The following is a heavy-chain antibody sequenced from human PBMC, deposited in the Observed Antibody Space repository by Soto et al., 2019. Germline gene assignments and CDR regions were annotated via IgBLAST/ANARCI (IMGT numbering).Heavy chain of an antibody. CDR1: GFTFSSYG. Sequence: QVQLVESGGGVVQPGRSLRLSCAASGFTFSSYGMHWVRQAPGKGLEWVAVIWYDGSNKYYADPVKGRFTISRDNSKNTLYLQMNSLRAEDTAVYYCARVYSSSWYDAFDIWGQGTMVTVSS. V-gene: IGHV3-33*01. CDR2: IWYDGSNK. CDR3: ARVYSSSWYDAFDI. J-gene: IGHJ3*02. D-gene: IGHD6-13*01.